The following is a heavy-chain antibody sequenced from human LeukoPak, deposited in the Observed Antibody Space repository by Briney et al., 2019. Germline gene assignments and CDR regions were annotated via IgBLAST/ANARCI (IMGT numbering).Heavy chain of an antibody. CDR3: AKDGGYSSGWFHNYYYYYYMDV. CDR2: ISGSGGST. CDR1: GFTFDDYG. V-gene: IGHV3-23*01. J-gene: IGHJ6*03. D-gene: IGHD6-19*01. Sequence: GGSLRLSCAASGFTFDDYGMSWVRQAPGKGLEWVSAISGSGGSTYYADSVKGRFTISRDNSKNTLYLQMNSLRAEDTAVYYCAKDGGYSSGWFHNYYYYYYMDVWGKGTTVTISS.